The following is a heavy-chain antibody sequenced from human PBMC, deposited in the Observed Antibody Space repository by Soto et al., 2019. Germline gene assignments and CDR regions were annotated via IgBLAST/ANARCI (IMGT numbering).Heavy chain of an antibody. CDR1: GGSFSGYY. V-gene: IGHV4-34*01. Sequence: PSETLSLTCAVYGGSFSGYYWSWIRQPPGKGLEWIGEINHSGSTNYNPSLKSRVTISVDTSKNQFSLKLSSVTAADTAVYYCARRKIVLMVYATGPRWFDPWAREPWSPSPQ. D-gene: IGHD2-8*01. CDR2: INHSGST. CDR3: ARRKIVLMVYATGPRWFDP. J-gene: IGHJ5*02.